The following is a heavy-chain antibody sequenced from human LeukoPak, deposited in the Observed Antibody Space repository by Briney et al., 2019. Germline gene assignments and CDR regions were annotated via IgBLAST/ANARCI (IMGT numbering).Heavy chain of an antibody. D-gene: IGHD3-10*01. Sequence: PGGSLRLSCAASGFTISSNYMSWVRQAPGKGLEWVSVIYSGGSTYYTDSVKGRFTISRDNSKKTLYLQMNSLRAEDTAVYYCARGQAVVRGVYYYYMDVWGKGTTVTVSS. CDR3: ARGQAVVRGVYYYYMDV. J-gene: IGHJ6*03. V-gene: IGHV3-53*01. CDR2: IYSGGST. CDR1: GFTISSNY.